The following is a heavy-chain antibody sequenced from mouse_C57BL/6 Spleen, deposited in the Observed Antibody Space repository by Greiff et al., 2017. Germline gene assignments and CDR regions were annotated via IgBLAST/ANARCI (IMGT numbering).Heavy chain of an antibody. J-gene: IGHJ2*01. CDR2: ISYDGSN. CDR3: AREASEGDFDY. Sequence: EVQLVESGPGLVKPSQSLSLTCSVTGYSITSGYYWNWIRQFPGNKLEWMGYISYDGSNNYNPSLKNRISITRDTSKNQFFLTLNSVTTEDTATYYCAREASEGDFDYWGQGTTLTVSS. V-gene: IGHV3-6*01. CDR1: GYSITSGYY.